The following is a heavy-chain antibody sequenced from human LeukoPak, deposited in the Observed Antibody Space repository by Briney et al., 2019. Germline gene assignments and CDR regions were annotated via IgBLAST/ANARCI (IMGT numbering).Heavy chain of an antibody. V-gene: IGHV4-39*02. D-gene: IGHD6-19*01. CDR2: IYYSGST. J-gene: IGHJ4*02. CDR1: GGSISSSSYY. Sequence: SETLSLTCTVSGGSISSSSYYWGWIRQPPGKGLEWIGSIYYSGSTYYNPSLKSPVTISVDTSKNQFSLKLSSVTTADTAVYYCARETSRYSSGWYYWGQGTLVTVSS. CDR3: ARETSRYSSGWYY.